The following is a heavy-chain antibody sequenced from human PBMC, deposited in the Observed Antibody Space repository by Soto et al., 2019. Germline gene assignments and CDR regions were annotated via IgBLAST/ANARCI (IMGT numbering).Heavy chain of an antibody. V-gene: IGHV3-23*01. CDR1: GFTFSSYA. D-gene: IGHD3-22*01. CDR2: ISGSGGST. J-gene: IGHJ3*01. CDR3: AKDARITMIVVVIPGDAFDC. Sequence: GGSLRLSCAASGFTFSSYAMSWVRQAPGKGLEWVSAISGSGGSTYYADSVKGRFTISRDNSKNTLYLQMNSLRAEDTAVYYCAKDARITMIVVVIPGDAFDCWGQGTMVTVSS.